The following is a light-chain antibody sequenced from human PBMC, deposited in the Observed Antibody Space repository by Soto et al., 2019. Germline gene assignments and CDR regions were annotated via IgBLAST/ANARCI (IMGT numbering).Light chain of an antibody. CDR1: QSISSGY. V-gene: IGKV3-20*01. Sequence: VVLTHSPGTLSLSPGERATLSCRASQSISSGYLAWYQQKPGQAPRLLIYGASSRATGIPDRFSGSGSGTDFTLTISRLEPEDIAVFYCQQYGSSPWKFGQGTKVDIK. J-gene: IGKJ1*01. CDR2: GAS. CDR3: QQYGSSPWK.